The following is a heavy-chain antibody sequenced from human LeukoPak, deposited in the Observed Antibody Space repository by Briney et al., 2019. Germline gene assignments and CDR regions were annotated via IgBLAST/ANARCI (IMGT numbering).Heavy chain of an antibody. CDR2: ISYDGSNK. Sequence: GGSLGLSCVASGFTFSSYGMHWVRQAPGKGLEWVAVISYDGSNKYYEDSVKGRFTISRDNSKNTLYLQMNSLRAEDTAVYYCAKGYCSGGSCYSVGDFDYWGQGTLVTVSS. CDR1: GFTFSSYG. CDR3: AKGYCSGGSCYSVGDFDY. V-gene: IGHV3-30*18. D-gene: IGHD2-15*01. J-gene: IGHJ4*02.